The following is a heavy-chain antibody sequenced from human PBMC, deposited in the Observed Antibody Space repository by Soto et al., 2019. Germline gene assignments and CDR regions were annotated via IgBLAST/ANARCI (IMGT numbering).Heavy chain of an antibody. CDR3: ARGRRAARPTEYFQH. V-gene: IGHV4-34*01. D-gene: IGHD6-6*01. Sequence: SETLSLTCAVYGGSFSGYYWSWIRQPPGKGLEWIGEINHSGSTNYNPSLKSRVTISVDTSKNQFSLKLSSVTAADTAVYYCARGRRAARPTEYFQHWGQGTLVTVSS. CDR2: INHSGST. J-gene: IGHJ1*01. CDR1: GGSFSGYY.